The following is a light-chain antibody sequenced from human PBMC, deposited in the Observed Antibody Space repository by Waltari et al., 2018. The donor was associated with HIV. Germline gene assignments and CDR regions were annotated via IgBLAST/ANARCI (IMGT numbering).Light chain of an antibody. Sequence: DIVMTQSPDSLPVSLGERATINCTSSRSILHSYANRNYLAWYQQKPRQPPKLLISLASTRESGVPDRFSGSGSGTAFTLTITRLQAEDVAVYHCQQYFRIPPTFGGGTKVEIK. J-gene: IGKJ4*01. CDR1: RSILHSYANRNY. CDR2: LAS. CDR3: QQYFRIPPT. V-gene: IGKV4-1*01.